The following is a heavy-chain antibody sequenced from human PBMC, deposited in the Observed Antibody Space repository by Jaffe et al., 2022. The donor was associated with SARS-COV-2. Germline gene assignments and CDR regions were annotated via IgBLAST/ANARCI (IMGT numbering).Heavy chain of an antibody. J-gene: IGHJ6*02. D-gene: IGHD5-18*01. V-gene: IGHV3-33*01. CDR3: ARGTPRRVRGGYSYGYGPHYYYGMDV. CDR1: GFTFSSYG. Sequence: QVQLVESGGGVVQPGRSLRLSCAASGFTFSSYGMHWVRQAPGKGLEWVAVIWYDGSNKYYADSVKGRFTISRDNSKNTLYLQMNSLRAEDTAVYYCARGTPRRVRGGYSYGYGPHYYYGMDVWGQGTTVTVSS. CDR2: IWYDGSNK.